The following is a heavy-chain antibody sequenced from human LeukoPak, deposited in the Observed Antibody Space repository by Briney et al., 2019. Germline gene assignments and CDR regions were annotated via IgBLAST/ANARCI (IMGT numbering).Heavy chain of an antibody. Sequence: GGSLRLSCAASGVTFSSYSMNWVRQAPGKGLEWVSSISSSSSYIYYADSVKGRFTISRDNAKNSLYLQMNSLRAEDTAVYYCARDWGYCSSTSCSRPIDYWGQGTLVTVSS. CDR3: ARDWGYCSSTSCSRPIDY. CDR1: GVTFSSYS. D-gene: IGHD2-2*01. V-gene: IGHV3-21*01. CDR2: ISSSSSYI. J-gene: IGHJ4*02.